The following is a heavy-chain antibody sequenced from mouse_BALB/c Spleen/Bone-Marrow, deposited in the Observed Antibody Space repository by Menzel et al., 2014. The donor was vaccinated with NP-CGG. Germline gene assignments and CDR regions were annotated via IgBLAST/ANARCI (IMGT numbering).Heavy chain of an antibody. D-gene: IGHD1-1*01. J-gene: IGHJ3*01. Sequence: VQLQQSGAELVKPGASVKLSCTASGFNIKDTYMHWVKQRPEQGLEWIGRIDPANGNTKYDPEFQGKATITADTSSNTAYLQLSSLTSEDTAVYYCAAYYYGSSYGCAYWGQGTLVTVSA. CDR3: AAYYYGSSYGCAY. V-gene: IGHV14-3*02. CDR1: GFNIKDTY. CDR2: IDPANGNT.